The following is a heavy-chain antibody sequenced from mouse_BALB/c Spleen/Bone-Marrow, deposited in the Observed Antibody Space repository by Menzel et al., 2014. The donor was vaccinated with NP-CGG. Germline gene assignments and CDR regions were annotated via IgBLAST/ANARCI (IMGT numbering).Heavy chain of an antibody. D-gene: IGHD2-1*01. CDR2: INPDSSTI. V-gene: IGHV4-1*02. J-gene: IGHJ2*01. CDR3: ARQGYYGKGDY. Sequence: VQLQQSGGGLVQPGGSLKLSCAASGFDLSRYWMSWVRQAPGKGLEWIGEINPDSSTINYTPSLKDKFIISRDNAKNTLYLQMSKVRSEDTALYYCARQGYYGKGDYWGQGTTLTVSS. CDR1: GFDLSRYW.